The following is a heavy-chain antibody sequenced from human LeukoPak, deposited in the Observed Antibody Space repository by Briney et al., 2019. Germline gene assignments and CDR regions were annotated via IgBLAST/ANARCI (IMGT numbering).Heavy chain of an antibody. J-gene: IGHJ4*02. CDR1: GFTFSSYA. Sequence: GGSLRLSCAASGFTFSSYAMSWVRQAPGKGLEWVSAISGSGGSTYYADSVKGRFTISRGNSKNTLYLQMNSLRAEDTAVYYCAKDLGDYDILTGDWGQGNLVTVPS. D-gene: IGHD3-9*01. CDR2: ISGSGGST. CDR3: AKDLGDYDILTGD. V-gene: IGHV3-23*01.